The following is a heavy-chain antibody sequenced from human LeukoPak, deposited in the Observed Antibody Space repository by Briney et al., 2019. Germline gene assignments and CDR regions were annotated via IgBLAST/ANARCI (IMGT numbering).Heavy chain of an antibody. CDR3: AKDYAVGSIDY. J-gene: IGHJ4*02. CDR1: GFTFSGFA. D-gene: IGHD3-16*01. CDR2: ISRSGEST. V-gene: IGHV3-23*01. Sequence: GGTLRLSCAASGFTFSGFAMSWIRQAPGKGLEWVSSISRSGESTFYADSVRGRFTISRDNSKNTVSLQMESLRAKDTALYYCAKDYAVGSIDYWGQGTLVTVSS.